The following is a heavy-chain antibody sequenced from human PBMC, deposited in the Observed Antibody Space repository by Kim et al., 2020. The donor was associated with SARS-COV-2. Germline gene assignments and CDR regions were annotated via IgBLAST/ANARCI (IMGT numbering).Heavy chain of an antibody. J-gene: IGHJ3*01. CDR3: ARELVSTGGDACDA. CDR2: TTTTGGVI. V-gene: IGHV3-48*03. D-gene: IGHD2-8*01. CDR1: GFTFSNYE. Sequence: GGSLRLSCVVSGFTFSNYEMNWHRQAPGKGLEWLSYTTTTGGVIFYADSVKGRFTTFRDNARNSLYLQMNSLRAEDTALYYCARELVSTGGDACDAWGQGTMVTVSS.